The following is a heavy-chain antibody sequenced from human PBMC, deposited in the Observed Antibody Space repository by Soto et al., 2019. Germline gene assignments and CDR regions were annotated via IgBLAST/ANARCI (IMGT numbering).Heavy chain of an antibody. D-gene: IGHD3-9*01. V-gene: IGHV3-30-3*01. Sequence: GGSLRLSCAASGFTFSSYAMHWVRQAPGKGLEWVAVISYGGSNKYYADSVKGRFTISRDNSKNTLYLPMNSLRSEDTAVYYCAKTYYDILTGYYRGPNFDYWGQGTLVTVSS. CDR2: ISYGGSNK. CDR1: GFTFSSYA. J-gene: IGHJ4*02. CDR3: AKTYYDILTGYYRGPNFDY.